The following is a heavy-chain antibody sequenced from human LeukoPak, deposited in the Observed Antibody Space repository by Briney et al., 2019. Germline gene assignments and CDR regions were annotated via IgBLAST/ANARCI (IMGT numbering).Heavy chain of an antibody. D-gene: IGHD4-17*01. J-gene: IGHJ3*02. CDR1: GFTFSSYA. CDR2: ISGSGGST. Sequence: GGSLRLSCAASGFTFSSYAMSWVRQAPGKGLEWVPAISGSGGSTYYADFVKGRFTISRDNSKNTLYLQMNSLRAEDTAVYYCAKAGPYGSLSGAFDIWGQGTMVTVSS. V-gene: IGHV3-23*01. CDR3: AKAGPYGSLSGAFDI.